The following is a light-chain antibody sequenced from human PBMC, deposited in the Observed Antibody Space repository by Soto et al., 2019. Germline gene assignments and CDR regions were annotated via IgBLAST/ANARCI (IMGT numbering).Light chain of an antibody. CDR1: RSNIGDNH. CDR2: SKN. CDR3: ALWDEDLMGTV. Sequence: QSVLTQPPSASGTPGQRVTLTCSGSRSNIGDNHVYWYQQLPGTAPILLIYSKNQRPAGVSDRFSGSESGTACTRASSGLRSEEYVDSSCALWDEDLMGTVFGGGITVTVL. J-gene: IGLJ2*01. V-gene: IGLV1-47*02.